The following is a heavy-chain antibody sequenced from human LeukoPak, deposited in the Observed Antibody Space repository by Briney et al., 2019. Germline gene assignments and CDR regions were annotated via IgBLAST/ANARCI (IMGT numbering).Heavy chain of an antibody. Sequence: PSETLSLTCTVSGDSISNYFWSWIRQPPGKGLEWIGYIYYSGSTKYNPSLKSRVTISVDTSKNQFSLRLSSVTAADTAVYYCATQNGDGAFDIWGQGTMVTVSS. CDR2: IYYSGST. CDR3: ATQNGDGAFDI. V-gene: IGHV4-59*01. D-gene: IGHD3-10*01. J-gene: IGHJ3*02. CDR1: GDSISNYF.